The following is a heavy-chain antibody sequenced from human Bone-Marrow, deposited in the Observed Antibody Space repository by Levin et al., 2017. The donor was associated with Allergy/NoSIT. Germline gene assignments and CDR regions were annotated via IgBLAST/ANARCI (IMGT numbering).Heavy chain of an antibody. Sequence: ESLKISCTVSGDSISGYYWTWIRQSPGKGLVWVGNIFHSGSTNYRPSLKSRVSISLNRATKQFSLNLTSVTPADTAVYFCARGRRDDNHDAYWFFDLWGRGTLVTVSS. V-gene: IGHV4-59*01. CDR3: ARGRRDDNHDAYWFFDL. D-gene: IGHD5-24*01. CDR2: IFHSGST. CDR1: GDSISGYY. J-gene: IGHJ2*01.